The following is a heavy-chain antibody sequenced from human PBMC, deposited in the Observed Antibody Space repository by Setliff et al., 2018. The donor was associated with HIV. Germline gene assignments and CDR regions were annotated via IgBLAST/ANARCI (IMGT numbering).Heavy chain of an antibody. CDR2: IEPNSGDT. CDR3: SRAAGYSSSWQRYAFEI. Sequence: ASVKVSCKASGYTFTGYYLHWVRQAPGQGLEWMGWIEPNSGDTNYEQKFQGRVSMTRETSISTVYMELSRLRSDDTAVYYCSRAAGYSSSWQRYAFEIWGQGTMVTVSS. CDR1: GYTFTGYY. J-gene: IGHJ3*02. V-gene: IGHV1-2*02. D-gene: IGHD6-13*01.